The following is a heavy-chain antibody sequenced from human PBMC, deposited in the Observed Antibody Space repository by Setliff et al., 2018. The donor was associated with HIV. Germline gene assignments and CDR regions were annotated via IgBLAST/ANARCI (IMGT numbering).Heavy chain of an antibody. CDR3: ARPRMFDSFDI. D-gene: IGHD3-10*02. V-gene: IGHV1-2*06. CDR2: ISPRNGVA. J-gene: IGHJ3*02. Sequence: ASVKVSCKAGGYMMFGYKMSWLRQAPGQGLEWIGRISPRNGVAEYAPKFLGRVTMTLDTSISTAFMEIPRVTSDDAAVYYCARPRMFDSFDIWGQGTMVTVSS. CDR1: GYMMFGYK.